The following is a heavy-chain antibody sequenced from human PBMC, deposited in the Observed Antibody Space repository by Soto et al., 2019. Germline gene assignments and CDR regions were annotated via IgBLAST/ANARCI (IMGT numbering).Heavy chain of an antibody. CDR3: ARDGGGSLGYFDY. CDR1: GFTFSSYW. J-gene: IGHJ4*02. CDR2: IKQDGSEK. V-gene: IGHV3-7*04. D-gene: IGHD2-15*01. Sequence: EVQLVESGGGLVQPGGSLRLSCAASGFTFSSYWMSWVRQAPGKGLEWVANIKQDGSEKYYVDSVKGRFTISRDNAKNSLYLQMNSLRAEDTAVYYCARDGGGSLGYFDYWGQGTLVTVSS.